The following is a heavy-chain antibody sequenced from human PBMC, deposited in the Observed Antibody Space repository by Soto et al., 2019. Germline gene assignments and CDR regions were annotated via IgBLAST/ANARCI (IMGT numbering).Heavy chain of an antibody. Sequence: PSETLSLTCTVSGGSVSSGSYYWSWIRQPPGKGLEWIGYIYYSGSTNYNPSLKSRVTISVDTSKNQFSLKLSSVTAADTAVYYCARARGMRYYYDSSGHDAFEIWGQGTMVTVSS. CDR1: GGSVSSGSYY. CDR2: IYYSGST. CDR3: ARARGMRYYYDSSGHDAFEI. D-gene: IGHD3-22*01. V-gene: IGHV4-61*01. J-gene: IGHJ3*02.